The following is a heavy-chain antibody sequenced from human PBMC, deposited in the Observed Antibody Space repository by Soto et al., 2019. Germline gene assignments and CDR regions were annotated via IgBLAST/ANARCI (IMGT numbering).Heavy chain of an antibody. Sequence: PSETLSLTCTVSGGSISGYSWSWIRQPPGKGLEWIGYIFYRGSTNYNPSLKSRVTISVDRSKNQFSLKLSSVTAADTAVYYCARVPDYWGQGTLVTVSS. CDR1: GGSISGYS. CDR3: ARVPDY. J-gene: IGHJ4*02. CDR2: IFYRGST. V-gene: IGHV4-59*12.